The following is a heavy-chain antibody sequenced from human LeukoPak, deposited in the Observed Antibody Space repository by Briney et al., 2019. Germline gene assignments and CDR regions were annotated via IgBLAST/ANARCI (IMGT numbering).Heavy chain of an antibody. Sequence: QPSETLSLTCTVSGVSISSTTYYWAWLRLPPGKGLDWIGNIYYSGSTYDNPSLKSRVTISIDRSKNQVSLKMSFVAAADTAVYYCAKSDGYGLIDYWGQGTLVTVSS. J-gene: IGHJ4*01. CDR3: AKSDGYGLIDY. CDR2: IYYSGST. CDR1: GVSISSTTYY. V-gene: IGHV4-39*01. D-gene: IGHD2-21*02.